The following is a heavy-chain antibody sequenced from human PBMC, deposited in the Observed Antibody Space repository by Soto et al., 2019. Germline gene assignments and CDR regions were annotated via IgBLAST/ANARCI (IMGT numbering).Heavy chain of an antibody. CDR3: GRGSTGYYYYYYGMDV. V-gene: IGHV3-30*03. CDR1: GFTFSSYG. J-gene: IGHJ6*02. Sequence: QVQLVESGGGVVQPGRSLRLSCAASGFTFSSYGMHWVRQAPGKGLEWVAVISYDGSNKYYADSVKGRFTISRDNSKNTLYLQMNSLRAEDTAVYYCGRGSTGYYYYYYGMDVWGQGTTVTVSS. CDR2: ISYDGSNK. D-gene: IGHD1-1*01.